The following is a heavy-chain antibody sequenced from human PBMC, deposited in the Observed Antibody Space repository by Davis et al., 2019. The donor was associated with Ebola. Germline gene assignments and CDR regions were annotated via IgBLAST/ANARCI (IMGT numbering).Heavy chain of an antibody. CDR2: IIPILGIA. CDR3: ARDLSGTKGVGYFDY. CDR1: GGTFSSYT. D-gene: IGHD3-10*01. J-gene: IGHJ4*02. V-gene: IGHV1-69*04. Sequence: SVKVSCKASGGTFSSYTISWVRQAPGQGLEWMGRIIPILGIANYAQKFQGRVTITADKSTSTAYMELSSLRSEDTAVYYCARDLSGTKGVGYFDYWGQGTLVTVSS.